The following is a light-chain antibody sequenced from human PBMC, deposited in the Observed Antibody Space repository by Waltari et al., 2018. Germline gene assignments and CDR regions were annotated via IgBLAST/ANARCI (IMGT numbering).Light chain of an antibody. Sequence: SYELTQPPSVSVSPGQTASITCSGDKLGDKYVCWYQQRPGHSPEVVIYQGSLRPSGIPERFSGSNSGNTATLTISGTQPVDDADYYCQAWDSGVVFGGGTKLTVL. J-gene: IGLJ3*02. CDR1: KLGDKY. CDR2: QGS. CDR3: QAWDSGVV. V-gene: IGLV3-1*01.